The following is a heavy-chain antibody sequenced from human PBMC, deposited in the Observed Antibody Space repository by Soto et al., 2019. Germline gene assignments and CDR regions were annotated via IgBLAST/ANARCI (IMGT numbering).Heavy chain of an antibody. D-gene: IGHD6-13*01. CDR1: GFTFSSYA. J-gene: IGHJ4*02. CDR3: AKDIAAADYIDY. CDR2: MSGSGGST. Sequence: EVQLLESGGGLVQPGGSLRLSCAASGFTFSSYAMRWVRQAPGKGLEWVAAMSGSGGSTYYADSVKGRFTISRDNSKNTLYLQRNRLRAEDTAVYYCAKDIAAADYIDYWGQGTLVTVSS. V-gene: IGHV3-23*01.